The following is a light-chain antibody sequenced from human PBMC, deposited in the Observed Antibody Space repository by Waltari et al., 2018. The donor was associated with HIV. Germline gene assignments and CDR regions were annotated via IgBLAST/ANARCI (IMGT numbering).Light chain of an antibody. V-gene: IGLV2-14*01. CDR1: TSDISDSNF. Sequence: HSALTQPASVSGSPGQSITISCTGPTSDISDSNFVSWYQQSPGRAPKLIIFEVYSRPSGISDRFSGSKSGVTASLTISALRAEDEADYFCSSYSARGFVVFGGGTKVTVL. CDR3: SSYSARGFVV. CDR2: EVY. J-gene: IGLJ3*02.